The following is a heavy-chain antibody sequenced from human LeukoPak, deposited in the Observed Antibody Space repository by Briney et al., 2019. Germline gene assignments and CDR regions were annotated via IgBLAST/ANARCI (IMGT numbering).Heavy chain of an antibody. V-gene: IGHV1-8*01. J-gene: IGHJ5*02. CDR1: GYTFTSYD. Sequence: GASVKVSCKASGYTFTSYDINWVRQATGQGLEWMGWMNPNSGNTGYAQKFQGRVTMTRNTSISTAYMELSSLRSEDTAVYYCARDPIQRYGGKPARRANWFDPWGQGTLVTVSS. CDR3: ARDPIQRYGGKPARRANWFDP. CDR2: MNPNSGNT. D-gene: IGHD4-23*01.